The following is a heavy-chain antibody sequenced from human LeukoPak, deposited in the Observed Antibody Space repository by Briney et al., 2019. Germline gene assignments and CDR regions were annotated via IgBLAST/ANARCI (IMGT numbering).Heavy chain of an antibody. CDR2: IKSKTDGGTT. J-gene: IGHJ3*02. Sequence: PGGSLRLSCAASGFTFSNAWMSWVRQAPGKGLEWVGRIKSKTDGGTTDYAAPVKGRFTISRDDSKNTLYLQMHGLKTEDTAVYYCTTGLTYDILTGYYRYRYDAFDIWGQGTMVTVSS. CDR1: GFTFSNAW. CDR3: TTGLTYDILTGYYRYRYDAFDI. V-gene: IGHV3-15*01. D-gene: IGHD3-9*01.